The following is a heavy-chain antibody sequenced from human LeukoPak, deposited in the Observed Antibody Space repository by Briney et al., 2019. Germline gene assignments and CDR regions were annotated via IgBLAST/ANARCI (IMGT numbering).Heavy chain of an antibody. CDR2: IYFTGST. CDR1: GGSITSSNCS. D-gene: IGHD5-24*01. Sequence: SETLSLTCTVSGGSITSSNCSWGWIRQPPGKGLEWIGSIYFTGSTYYKQSLKSRATISVDTSKNQFSLKLRSVTAADAAVYYCARDGVEEMATLRGRSDYFDYWGQGTLVTVSS. J-gene: IGHJ4*02. V-gene: IGHV4-39*07. CDR3: ARDGVEEMATLRGRSDYFDY.